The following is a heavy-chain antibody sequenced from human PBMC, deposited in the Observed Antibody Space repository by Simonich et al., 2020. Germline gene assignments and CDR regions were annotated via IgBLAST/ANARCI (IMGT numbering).Heavy chain of an antibody. D-gene: IGHD2-2*01. V-gene: IGHV1-2*02. Sequence: QVQLVQSGAEVKKPGASVKVSCKASGYTFTGYYMHWVRQGPGPGLEWMGWINPNRGGTNYAQKFQGRVTMTRDTSISTAYMELSRLRSDDTAVYYCARDPVVPAAIRNAFDIWGQGTMVTVSS. CDR2: INPNRGGT. J-gene: IGHJ3*02. CDR3: ARDPVVPAAIRNAFDI. CDR1: GYTFTGYY.